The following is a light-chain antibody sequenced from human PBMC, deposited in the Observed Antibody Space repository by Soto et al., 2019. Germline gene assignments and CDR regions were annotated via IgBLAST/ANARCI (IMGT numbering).Light chain of an antibody. J-gene: IGKJ1*01. V-gene: IGKV1-17*01. Sequence: DIQMTQSPSSLSASVGDRVTITCRASQGIRSDLGWYQQKPGKAPKRLIYVASSLQSGVPSRFSGRGSGTEFTLTISSLQPEDFATYYCLQHNNYPLTFGPGTKVEIK. CDR3: LQHNNYPLT. CDR1: QGIRSD. CDR2: VAS.